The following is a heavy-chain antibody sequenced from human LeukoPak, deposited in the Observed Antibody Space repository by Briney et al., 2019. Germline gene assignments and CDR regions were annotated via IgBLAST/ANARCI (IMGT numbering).Heavy chain of an antibody. V-gene: IGHV3-7*01. D-gene: IGHD1-26*01. J-gene: IGHJ4*02. CDR2: IKQDGGEK. CDR1: GFTFSSYG. Sequence: GRSLRLSCAASGFTFSSYGMHWVRQAPGKGLEWVANIKQDGGEKCYVDSVKGRFTISRDNAKNSLYLQMNSLRAEDTAVYYCARKWELSPFDYWGQGTLVTVSS. CDR3: ARKWELSPFDY.